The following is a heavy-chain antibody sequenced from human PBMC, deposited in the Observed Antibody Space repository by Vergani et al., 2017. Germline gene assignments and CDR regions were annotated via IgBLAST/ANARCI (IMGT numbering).Heavy chain of an antibody. V-gene: IGHV3-21*02. CDR2: ISSSSSYI. J-gene: IGHJ6*02. Sequence: VQMVESGGGVVQPGRSLRLSCAVSGFRFSSYSMNWVRQAPGKGLEWVSSISSSSSYIYYADSVKGRFTISRDNAKNSLYLQMNSLRAEDTAVYYCARDRDIQLWSPSGMDVWGQGTTVTVSS. D-gene: IGHD5-18*01. CDR1: GFRFSSYS. CDR3: ARDRDIQLWSPSGMDV.